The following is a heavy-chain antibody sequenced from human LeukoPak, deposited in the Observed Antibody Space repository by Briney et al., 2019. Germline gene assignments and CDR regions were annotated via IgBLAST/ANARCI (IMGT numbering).Heavy chain of an antibody. J-gene: IGHJ4*02. V-gene: IGHV3-48*03. Sequence: PGGSLRLSCAASGFTFSSNEMNWVRQAPGKGLEWVSYISSSGSTIYYADSVKGRFTISRDNAKNSLYLQMNSLRAEDTAVYYCARVGRGYGHFDYWGQGTLVTVSS. CDR3: ARVGRGYGHFDY. D-gene: IGHD5-18*01. CDR1: GFTFSSNE. CDR2: ISSSGSTI.